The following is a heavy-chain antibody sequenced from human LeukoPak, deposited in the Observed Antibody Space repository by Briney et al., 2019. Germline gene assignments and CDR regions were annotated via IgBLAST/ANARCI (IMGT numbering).Heavy chain of an antibody. CDR1: GFTFSNYA. CDR2: ISYDGSNK. CDR3: AKVGYSYGSSTRGKYYFDY. D-gene: IGHD5-18*01. V-gene: IGHV3-30*18. J-gene: IGHJ4*02. Sequence: PGGSLRLSCAASGFTFSNYAMHWVRQAPGKGLESVAIISYDGSNKYNAESVKGRFTISRDNSMNTLYLQMNSLRPEDTAVYYCAKVGYSYGSSTRGKYYFDYWGQGTLVTVSS.